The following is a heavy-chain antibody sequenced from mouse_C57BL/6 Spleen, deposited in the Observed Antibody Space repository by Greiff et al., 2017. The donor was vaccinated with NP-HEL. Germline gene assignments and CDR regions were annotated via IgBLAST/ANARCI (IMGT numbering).Heavy chain of an antibody. CDR1: GYTFTSYG. J-gene: IGHJ2*01. V-gene: IGHV1-81*01. Sequence: VQLQESGAELARPGASVKLSCKASGYTFTSYGISWVKQRTGQGLEWIGEIYPRSGNTYYNEKFKGKATLTANKSSSTAYMELRSLTSEDPAFYFCARGGGIGTGDDWGQGTTLTVSS. CDR2: IYPRSGNT. CDR3: ARGGGIGTGDD. D-gene: IGHD4-1*01.